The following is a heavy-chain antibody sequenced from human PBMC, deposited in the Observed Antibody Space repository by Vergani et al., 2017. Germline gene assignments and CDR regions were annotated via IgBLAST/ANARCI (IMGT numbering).Heavy chain of an antibody. CDR1: GFPFSSYA. D-gene: IGHD2-15*01. CDR3: ANGRVVAASPFDC. CDR2: ISGSGGST. J-gene: IGHJ4*02. Sequence: EVQLLESGGGLVQPGGSLRLSCAASGFPFSSYAMSWVRQAPGKGLEWVSAISGSGGSTYYADSVKGRFTISRDKSKNTLYLQMNSLRAEDTAVYYCANGRVVAASPFDCWGQGTLVTVSS. V-gene: IGHV3-23*01.